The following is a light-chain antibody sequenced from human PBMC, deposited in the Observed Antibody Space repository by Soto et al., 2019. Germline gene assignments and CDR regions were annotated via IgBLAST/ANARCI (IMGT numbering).Light chain of an antibody. J-gene: IGLJ2*01. Sequence: QSVLTQPPSASATPGQRVTISCSGSNSNIGSNTVNWYQQLPGAAPKLLIYVNNRRPSGVPDRFSGSRSGTSASLAISGLQSEDEADYYCAAWDDSLNGPVFGGGTKLTVL. V-gene: IGLV1-44*01. CDR1: NSNIGSNT. CDR2: VNN. CDR3: AAWDDSLNGPV.